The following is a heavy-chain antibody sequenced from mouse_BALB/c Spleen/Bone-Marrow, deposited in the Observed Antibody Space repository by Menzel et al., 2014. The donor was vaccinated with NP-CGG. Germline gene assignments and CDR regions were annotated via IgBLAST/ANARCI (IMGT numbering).Heavy chain of an antibody. CDR2: ISDGGSYT. V-gene: IGHV5-4*02. J-gene: IGHJ3*01. Sequence: EVMLVESGGGLVKPGGSLKLSCAASGFTFSDYYMYWVRQTPEKRLEGVATISDGGSYTYYPDSVKGRFTISRDNAKNNLYLQMSSLKSEDTAMYYCANYYGSTWFAYWGQGTLVTVSA. D-gene: IGHD1-1*01. CDR1: GFTFSDYY. CDR3: ANYYGSTWFAY.